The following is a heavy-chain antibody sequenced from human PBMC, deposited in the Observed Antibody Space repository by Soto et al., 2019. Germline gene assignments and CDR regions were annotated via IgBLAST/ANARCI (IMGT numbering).Heavy chain of an antibody. V-gene: IGHV3-7*01. CDR3: ARGSRAVDIWGAFDI. J-gene: IGHJ3*02. D-gene: IGHD2-2*03. CDR2: IKQDGSEK. Sequence: EVQLVESGGGLVQPGGSLRLSCAASGFTFSSYWMSWVRQAPGKGLEWVANIKQDGSEKYYVDSVKGRFTISRDNAKNSLYLQMNSLRAEDTAVYYCARGSRAVDIWGAFDIWGQGTMVTVSS. CDR1: GFTFSSYW.